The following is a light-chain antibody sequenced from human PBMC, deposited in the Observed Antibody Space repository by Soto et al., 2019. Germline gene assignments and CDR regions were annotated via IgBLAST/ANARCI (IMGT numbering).Light chain of an antibody. CDR1: TGAVTSGHY. Sequence: QAVVTKEPSLTVSPGGTVTLTCGSSTGAVTSGHYPYWFQQKPGQAPRTLIYDTSNKHSWTPARFSGSLLGGKAALTLSGAQPEDEAEYSCLLSYSGARGVFGGGTKLTVL. CDR3: LLSYSGARGV. J-gene: IGLJ2*01. V-gene: IGLV7-46*01. CDR2: DTS.